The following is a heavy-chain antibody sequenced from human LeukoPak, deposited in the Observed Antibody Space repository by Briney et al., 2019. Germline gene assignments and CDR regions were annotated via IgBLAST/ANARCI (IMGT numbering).Heavy chain of an antibody. CDR2: ISYDGSNK. CDR3: AKDAEDVTYYYDSSGYCFDY. CDR1: GFTFSSYG. D-gene: IGHD3-22*01. Sequence: GGSLRLSCAASGFTFSSYGMHWVRQAPGKGLEWVAVISYDGSNKYYADSVKGRFTISRDNSKNTLYLQMNSLRAEDTAVYYCAKDAEDVTYYYDSSGYCFDYWGQGTLVTVSS. J-gene: IGHJ4*02. V-gene: IGHV3-30*18.